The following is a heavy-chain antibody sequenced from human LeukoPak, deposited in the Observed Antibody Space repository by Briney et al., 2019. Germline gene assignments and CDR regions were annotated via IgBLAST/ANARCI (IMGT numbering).Heavy chain of an antibody. CDR3: ARRHGRCSDGSCYYPDY. D-gene: IGHD2-15*01. V-gene: IGHV1-8*01. CDR1: VYTFTSYD. Sequence: ASVKVSCKASVYTFTSYDINWVRQATGQGLEWMGWINPNSGNTGYAQKFQGRVTMTRNSSITTAYMELSSLRSEDTAVYYCARRHGRCSDGSCYYPDYWGQGTLVTVSS. CDR2: INPNSGNT. J-gene: IGHJ4*02.